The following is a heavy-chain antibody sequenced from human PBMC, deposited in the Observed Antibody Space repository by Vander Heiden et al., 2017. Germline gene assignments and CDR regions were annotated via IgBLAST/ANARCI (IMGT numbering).Heavy chain of an antibody. CDR1: GYSFTNYW. CDR3: MRQARGGYIYGIDY. J-gene: IGHJ4*02. Sequence: EVQLVQSGAEVKKTGESLKIPCKGSGYSFTNYWIGRVRQMPGKGPEWMGIIYPGDSDTRYSPSFQGQVTISADKSITTAYLQWSSLKASDTAMYYCMRQARGGYIYGIDYWGQGTLVTVSS. D-gene: IGHD5-18*01. CDR2: IYPGDSDT. V-gene: IGHV5-51*01.